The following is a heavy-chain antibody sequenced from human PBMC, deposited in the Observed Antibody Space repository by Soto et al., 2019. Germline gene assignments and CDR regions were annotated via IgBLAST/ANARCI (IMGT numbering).Heavy chain of an antibody. D-gene: IGHD2-21*02. V-gene: IGHV1-3*01. J-gene: IGHJ4*02. Sequence: GASGKASSEASVYTFTNYAMYWGRPAPAQKIEWMGWINAGNCNTKYSQKFQGRVTITRYTSASTAYLELSSLRSEDTAVYYCARSIVVVTALDYWGQGTLVTVSS. CDR1: VYTFTNYA. CDR3: ARSIVVVTALDY. CDR2: INAGNCNT.